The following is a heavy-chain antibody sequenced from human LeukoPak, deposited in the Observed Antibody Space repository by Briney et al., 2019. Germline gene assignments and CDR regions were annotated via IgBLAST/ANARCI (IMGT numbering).Heavy chain of an antibody. V-gene: IGHV4-34*01. J-gene: IGHJ4*02. CDR3: ARGENYYDSSGYYYFDY. D-gene: IGHD3-22*01. CDR2: INHSGST. CDR1: GGSFSGYY. Sequence: SETLSLTCAVYGGSFSGYYWSRIRQPPGKGLEWIGEINHSGSTNYNPSLKSRVTMSVDTSKNQFSLKLSSVTAADTAVYYCARGENYYDSSGYYYFDYWGQGTLVTVSS.